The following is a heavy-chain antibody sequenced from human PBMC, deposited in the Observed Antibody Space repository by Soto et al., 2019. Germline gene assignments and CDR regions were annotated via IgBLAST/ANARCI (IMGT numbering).Heavy chain of an antibody. D-gene: IGHD6-19*01. V-gene: IGHV3-73*01. CDR1: GFTFGGSP. CDR2: IRSDSASSAI. CDR3: VLEGFRRTGWYSLDL. J-gene: IGHJ5*02. Sequence: EAQLVQSGGGLVQPGGSLQLSCAASGFTFGGSPVHWVRQASGKGLEWVGRIRSDSASSAIAYAASVRGRFTLSRDDSKNTAYLQVNSLEVEDTALYYCVLEGFRRTGWYSLDLWGQGTLVTVSS.